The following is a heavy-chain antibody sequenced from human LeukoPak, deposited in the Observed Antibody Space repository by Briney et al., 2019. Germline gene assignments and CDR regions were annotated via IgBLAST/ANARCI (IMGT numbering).Heavy chain of an antibody. J-gene: IGHJ4*02. D-gene: IGHD6-13*01. CDR3: AVIPGYSSSWSDY. Sequence: SVKVSCKASGFTFTSSAMQWVRQARGQRLEWIGWIVVGSGNTNYAQKFQERVTITRDMSTSTAYMELSSLRSEDTAVYYCAVIPGYSSSWSDYWGQGTLVTVSS. V-gene: IGHV1-58*02. CDR2: IVVGSGNT. CDR1: GFTFTSSA.